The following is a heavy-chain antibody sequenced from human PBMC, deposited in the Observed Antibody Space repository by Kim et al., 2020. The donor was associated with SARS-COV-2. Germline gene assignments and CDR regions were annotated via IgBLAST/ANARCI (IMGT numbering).Heavy chain of an antibody. CDR1: GFTFSSYG. CDR2: ISYDGSNK. V-gene: IGHV3-30*18. Sequence: GGSLRLSCAACGFTFSSYGMHWVRQAPGKGPEWVAVISYDGSNKYYADSVKGRFTISRDNSKNTLYLQMNSLRAEDTAVYYCAKESGSGSYYAWTYYYYGMDVWGHGTTVTVSS. CDR3: AKESGSGSYYAWTYYYYGMDV. J-gene: IGHJ6*02. D-gene: IGHD3-10*01.